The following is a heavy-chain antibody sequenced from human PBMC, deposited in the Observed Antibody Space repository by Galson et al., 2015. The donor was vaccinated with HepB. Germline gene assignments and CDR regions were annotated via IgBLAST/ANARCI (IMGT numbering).Heavy chain of an antibody. CDR2: IYSGGNT. CDR3: ARGLVSSGYYGDY. CDR1: GFSVSSNY. J-gene: IGHJ4*02. D-gene: IGHD3-22*01. V-gene: IGHV3-53*01. Sequence: SLRLSCAVSGFSVSSNYMTWVRQAPGKGLECVAHIYSGGNTYYADSVKGRLTVSRDNSKNTLHLQMNSLRAEDAAVYYCARGLVSSGYYGDYWGQGTLVTVSS.